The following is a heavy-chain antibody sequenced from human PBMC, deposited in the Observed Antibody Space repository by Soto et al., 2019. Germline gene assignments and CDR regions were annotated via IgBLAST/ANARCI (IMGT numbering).Heavy chain of an antibody. V-gene: IGHV3-74*01. Sequence: EVHLVESGGTLVQPGGSLRLSCAASGFTFDTYWMNWVRQSPGKGPEWLSGINSDGIISSYADSVKGRFTISRDNARNTLSLQMTSLRADDTAVYYCARLSGDHSAFFAYGMDAWGQGPTVTVSS. CDR2: INSDGIIS. CDR1: GFTFDTYW. J-gene: IGHJ6*02. D-gene: IGHD2-21*01. CDR3: ARLSGDHSAFFAYGMDA.